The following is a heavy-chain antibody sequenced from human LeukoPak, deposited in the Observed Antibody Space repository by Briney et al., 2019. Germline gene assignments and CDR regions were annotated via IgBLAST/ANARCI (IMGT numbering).Heavy chain of an antibody. CDR1: GGTFSSYA. V-gene: IGHV1-69*01. CDR3: ARGGTIFGVVIPGQNWFDP. Sequence: SVKVSCKASGGTFSSYAISWVRQAPGQGLEWMGGIIPIFGTANYAQKFQGRVTITADESTSTAYMELSSLRSEDTAVYYCARGGTIFGVVIPGQNWFDPWGQGTLVTVSS. CDR2: IIPIFGTA. D-gene: IGHD3-3*01. J-gene: IGHJ5*02.